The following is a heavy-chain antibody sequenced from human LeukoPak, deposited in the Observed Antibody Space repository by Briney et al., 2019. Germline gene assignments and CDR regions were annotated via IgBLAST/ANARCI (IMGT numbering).Heavy chain of an antibody. J-gene: IGHJ4*02. CDR2: ISDSGTT. CDR1: GDSISSYY. Sequence: SETLSLTCTVSGDSISSYYWSWIRQPPGKGLEWIGYISDSGTTDYNPSLKSRVTISADTSKNQFSLRLSSVTAADTAVYHCARVQDVRLYSSGWYEERYFDYWGQGALVTVSS. V-gene: IGHV4-59*01. D-gene: IGHD6-19*01. CDR3: ARVQDVRLYSSGWYEERYFDY.